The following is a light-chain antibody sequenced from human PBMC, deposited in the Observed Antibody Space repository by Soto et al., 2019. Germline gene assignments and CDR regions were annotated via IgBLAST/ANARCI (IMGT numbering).Light chain of an antibody. CDR3: QSYDSSLSGGV. V-gene: IGLV1-40*01. Sequence: QSVLTQPPSVSGAPGQRVTISCTGSSSNIGAGYDVHWYQQLPETAPKLLIYGNNNRPSGVPDRFSGSKSGTSASLAITGFQAEDEADYYCQSYDSSLSGGVFGGGTKVTVL. J-gene: IGLJ3*02. CDR2: GNN. CDR1: SSNIGAGYD.